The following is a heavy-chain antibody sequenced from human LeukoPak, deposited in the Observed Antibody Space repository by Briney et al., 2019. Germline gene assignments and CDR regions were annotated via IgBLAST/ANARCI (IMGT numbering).Heavy chain of an antibody. J-gene: IGHJ5*02. D-gene: IGHD3-22*01. CDR1: GYTFTSYD. CDR2: MSPNSGDT. Sequence: ASVKVSCKASGYTFTSYDFNWVRQATGQRPEWMGWMSPNSGDTGYAQKFQDRVTMTRNTSISTAYMELSSLGSEDTAVYYCAKGDSSGYLDPPNWFDPWGQGTLVTVSS. CDR3: AKGDSSGYLDPPNWFDP. V-gene: IGHV1-8*01.